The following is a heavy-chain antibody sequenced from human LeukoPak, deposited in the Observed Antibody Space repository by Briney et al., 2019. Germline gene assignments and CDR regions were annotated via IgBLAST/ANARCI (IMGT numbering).Heavy chain of an antibody. CDR3: AKEGRMSVVYFDY. CDR2: ISDSGDRS. D-gene: IGHD2-15*01. Sequence: GGSLRLSCAASGVIFNNYAMSWVRQAPGKGLEWVSAISDSGDRSWYADSVRGRSSISRDNSKNTVYLQMQSLRAEDTAVYYCAKEGRMSVVYFDYWGQGTLVTVSS. V-gene: IGHV3-23*01. J-gene: IGHJ4*02. CDR1: GVIFNNYA.